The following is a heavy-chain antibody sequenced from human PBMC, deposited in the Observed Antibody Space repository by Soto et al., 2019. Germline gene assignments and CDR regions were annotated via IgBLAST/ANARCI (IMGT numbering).Heavy chain of an antibody. D-gene: IGHD5-18*01. CDR2: ISGSGGST. J-gene: IGHJ4*02. CDR3: AKGRYGYTYGSFDY. Sequence: AISGSGGSTYYADSVKGRFTISRDNSKNTLYLQMNSLRAEDTAVYYCAKGRYGYTYGSFDYWDQGTLVTVSS. V-gene: IGHV3-23*01.